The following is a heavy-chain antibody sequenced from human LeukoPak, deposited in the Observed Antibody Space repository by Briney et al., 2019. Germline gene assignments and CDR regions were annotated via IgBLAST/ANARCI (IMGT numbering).Heavy chain of an antibody. V-gene: IGHV4-59*08. CDR1: GGSISSYY. J-gene: IGHJ4*02. D-gene: IGHD3-3*01. Sequence: PSETLSLTCTVSGGSISSYYWSWIRQPPGKGLEWIGYIYYSGSTNYNPSLKSRVTISVDTSKNQFSLKLSSVTAADTAVYYCARHPRGDFCDYWGQGTLVTVSS. CDR3: ARHPRGDFCDY. CDR2: IYYSGST.